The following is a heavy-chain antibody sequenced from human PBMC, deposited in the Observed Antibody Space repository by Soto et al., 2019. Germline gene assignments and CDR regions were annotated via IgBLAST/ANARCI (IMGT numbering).Heavy chain of an antibody. J-gene: IGHJ4*02. CDR2: IIPILGIA. V-gene: IGHV1-69*02. Sequence: QVQLVQSGAEVKKPGSSVKVSCKASGGTFSSYTISWVRQAPGQGLEWMGRIIPILGIANYAQKFQGRVTITADKSTSTAYMELSSLRSEDTAVYYSARGVGYYDSSGYLIVWGQGTLVTVSS. CDR1: GGTFSSYT. CDR3: ARGVGYYDSSGYLIV. D-gene: IGHD3-22*01.